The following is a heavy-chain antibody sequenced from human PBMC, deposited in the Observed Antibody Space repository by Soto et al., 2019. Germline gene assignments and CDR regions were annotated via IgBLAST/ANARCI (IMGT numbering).Heavy chain of an antibody. CDR3: AKDRGGQHFGLDV. D-gene: IGHD3-3*02. Sequence: GSLIRSGAASGFTFSSFGMHWVRQAPGKGLEWVAVISYDGSSKYYADSVKGRFTISRDNSKNTLYLQMNSLRAEGKAVYYCAKDRGGQHFGLDVWGQGTKVTVSS. V-gene: IGHV3-30*18. CDR2: ISYDGSSK. CDR1: GFTFSSFG. J-gene: IGHJ6*02.